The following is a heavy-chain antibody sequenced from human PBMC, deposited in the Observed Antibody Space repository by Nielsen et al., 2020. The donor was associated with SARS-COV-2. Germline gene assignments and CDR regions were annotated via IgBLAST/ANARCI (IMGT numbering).Heavy chain of an antibody. CDR1: GFTFSSYA. CDR2: ISYDGSNK. J-gene: IGHJ6*02. Sequence: GESLKISCAASGFTFSSYAMHWVRQAPGKGLEWVAVISYDGSNKYYADSVKGRFTISRDNSKNTLYLQMNSLRAEDTAVYYCAKVRKDCSGGSCYWGNYYYGMDVWGQGTTVTVSS. V-gene: IGHV3-30-3*01. D-gene: IGHD2-15*01. CDR3: AKVRKDCSGGSCYWGNYYYGMDV.